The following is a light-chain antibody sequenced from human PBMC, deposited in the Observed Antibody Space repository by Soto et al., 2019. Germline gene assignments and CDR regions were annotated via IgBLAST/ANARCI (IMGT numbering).Light chain of an antibody. J-gene: IGLJ2*01. Sequence: QSLLRQLASASGTPRQRGCISCSGSSSNIGSDYVYWYQQLPGAAPKLLIYKNNQRPSGVPDRFYGSKYDTSASLAISGLRYEDEADYYCAAWYDSLEFGGGTQLTV. CDR3: AAWYDSLE. V-gene: IGLV1-47*01. CDR2: KNN. CDR1: SSNIGSDY.